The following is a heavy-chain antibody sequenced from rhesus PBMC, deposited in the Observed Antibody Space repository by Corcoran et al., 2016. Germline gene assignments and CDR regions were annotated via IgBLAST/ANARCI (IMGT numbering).Heavy chain of an antibody. CDR2: SYGSGGGT. CDR3: ARDKYEDDYGYYYTFPLDY. V-gene: IGHV4-106*01. CDR1: GGSISDDYY. Sequence: QVQLQESGPGLVKPSETLSLTCAVSGGSISDDYYWRWFRQPPGRGLGWRGYSYGSGGGTNYNPSLKNRVTISIDTSKNQFSLKLSSVTAADTAVYYCARDKYEDDYGYYYTFPLDYWGQGVLVTVSS. D-gene: IGHD3-9*01. J-gene: IGHJ4*01.